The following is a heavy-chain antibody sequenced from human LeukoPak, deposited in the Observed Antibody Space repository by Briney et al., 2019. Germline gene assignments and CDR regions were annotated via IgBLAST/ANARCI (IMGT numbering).Heavy chain of an antibody. CDR3: ARKYCSSTSCYGGNAFDI. V-gene: IGHV1-18*04. CDR1: GYTFTSYG. Sequence: ASVKASCKAPGYTFTSYGISWVRQAPGQGLEWMGWISAYNGNTNYAQKLQGRVTMTTDTSTSTAYMELRSLRSDDTAVNYCARKYCSSTSCYGGNAFDIWGQETMVTVSS. CDR2: ISAYNGNT. J-gene: IGHJ3*02. D-gene: IGHD2-2*01.